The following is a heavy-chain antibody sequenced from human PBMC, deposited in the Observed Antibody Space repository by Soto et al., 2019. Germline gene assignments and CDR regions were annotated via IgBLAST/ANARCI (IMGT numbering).Heavy chain of an antibody. J-gene: IGHJ4*02. Sequence: QLQLQESGPGLVKPSETLSLTCTVSGGSISSSSYYWGWIRQPPGKGLEWIGSIYYSGSTYYNPSLKSRVTISVDTSKNQFSLKLSSVTAADTAVYYCARHRKGAAILYYFDYWGQGTLVTVSS. V-gene: IGHV4-39*01. CDR2: IYYSGST. CDR3: ARHRKGAAILYYFDY. CDR1: GGSISSSSYY. D-gene: IGHD2-2*01.